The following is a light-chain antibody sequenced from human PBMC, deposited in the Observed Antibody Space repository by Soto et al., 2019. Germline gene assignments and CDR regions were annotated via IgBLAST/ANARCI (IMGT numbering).Light chain of an antibody. CDR3: QQRSNWPLT. CDR1: QSVSSY. Sequence: PGERATLSCRASQSVSSYLAWYQQKPGQAPRLLIYDASNRATGIPARFSGSGSGTDFTLTISSLEPVDFAVYYCQQRSNWPLTFGGGTKV. CDR2: DAS. V-gene: IGKV3-11*01. J-gene: IGKJ4*01.